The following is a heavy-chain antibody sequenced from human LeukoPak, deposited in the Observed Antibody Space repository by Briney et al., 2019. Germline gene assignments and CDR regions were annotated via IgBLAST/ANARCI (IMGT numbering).Heavy chain of an antibody. V-gene: IGHV1-18*01. CDR2: ISGYSGNT. D-gene: IGHD3/OR15-3a*01. Sequence: ASVKVSCKASGYTFTTHGIDWVRQAPGQGLEWMGWISGYSGNTKYAENVQGRVTMTTDTSTSTAYMELRSLRSDDTAVYYCGRDFCDTARCFGPDYWGQGTLVTVSS. J-gene: IGHJ4*02. CDR1: GYTFTTHG. CDR3: GRDFCDTARCFGPDY.